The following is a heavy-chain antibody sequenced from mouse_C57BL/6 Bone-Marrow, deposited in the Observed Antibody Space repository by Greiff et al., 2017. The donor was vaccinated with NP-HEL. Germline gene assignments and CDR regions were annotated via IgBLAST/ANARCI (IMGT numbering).Heavy chain of an antibody. D-gene: IGHD2-4*01. CDR2: FHPYNDDT. V-gene: IGHV1-47*01. CDR3: ARREYDYGAWFAY. CDR1: GYTFTTYP. J-gene: IGHJ3*01. Sequence: VKLMESGAELVKPGASVKMSCKASGYTFTTYPIEWMKQNHGKSLEWIGNFHPYNDDTKYNEKFKVKATLTVEKSSSTVYLELSRLTSDDSAVYYCARREYDYGAWFAYWGQGTLVTVSA.